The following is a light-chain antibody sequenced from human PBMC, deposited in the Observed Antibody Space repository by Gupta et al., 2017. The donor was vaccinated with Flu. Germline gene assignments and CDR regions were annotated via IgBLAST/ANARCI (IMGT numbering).Light chain of an antibody. CDR1: SRDVGGYNY. Sequence: ITISFTGTSRDVGGYNYGSWYQQHPGKAPKLIVYEISNRPSGISNRFSGSKSGNTASLTISGLQAEDEAHYYCSSFITSATLGVFGGGTKLTVL. CDR3: SSFITSATLGV. V-gene: IGLV2-14*01. J-gene: IGLJ3*02. CDR2: EIS.